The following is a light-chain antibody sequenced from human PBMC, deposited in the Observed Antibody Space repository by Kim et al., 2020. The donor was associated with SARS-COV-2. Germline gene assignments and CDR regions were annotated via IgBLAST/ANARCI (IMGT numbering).Light chain of an antibody. CDR3: ETWDSKTRV. CDR1: SRHTTYS. V-gene: IGLV4-60*03. CDR2: LDDRGDF. Sequence: SVNQPCTLSSRHTTYSIAWHQQQPGKAPRFLIELDDRGDFTKGSGVPERFSGSSSGADRYLTISNLQSDDEAMYYCETWDSKTRVFGGGTQLTVL. J-gene: IGLJ3*02.